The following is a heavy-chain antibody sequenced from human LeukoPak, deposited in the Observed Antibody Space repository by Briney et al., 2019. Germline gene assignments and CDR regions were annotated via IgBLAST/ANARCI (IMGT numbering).Heavy chain of an antibody. V-gene: IGHV4-59*01. Sequence: SETLSLTCTVSGGSISSYYWSWIRQPPGKGLEWIGYIYYSGSANYNPSLKSRVTISVDTSKNQFSLKLSSVTAADTAVYYCARTTEGYCRGRSCYSYYYYMDVWGKGTTVTVSS. CDR2: IYYSGSA. CDR1: GGSISSYY. CDR3: ARTTEGYCRGRSCYSYYYYMDV. J-gene: IGHJ6*03. D-gene: IGHD2-15*01.